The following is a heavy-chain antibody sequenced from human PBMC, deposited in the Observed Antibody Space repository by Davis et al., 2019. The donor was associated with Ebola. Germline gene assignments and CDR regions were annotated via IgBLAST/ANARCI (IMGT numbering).Heavy chain of an antibody. CDR1: GYTFTNYY. J-gene: IGHJ4*02. Sequence: ASVKVSCKASGYTFTNYYMHWVRQAPGQGLEWMGMINPNDGRTIYAQKFQGRVTVTRDTSTTTVYMDLSSLRSDDTAVYYCARVLPGLAPRPYYFDYWGQGTLVTVSS. D-gene: IGHD6-6*01. CDR2: INPNDGRT. CDR3: ARVLPGLAPRPYYFDY. V-gene: IGHV1-46*01.